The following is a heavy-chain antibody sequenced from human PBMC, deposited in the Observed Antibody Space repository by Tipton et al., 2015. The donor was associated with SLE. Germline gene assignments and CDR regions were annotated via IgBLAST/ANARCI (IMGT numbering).Heavy chain of an antibody. J-gene: IGHJ4*02. D-gene: IGHD6-19*01. Sequence: TLSLTCTVSGGSISSSSYYWGWIRQPPGKGLEWIGSIYYSGSTYYNPSLKSRVTISVDTSKNQFSLKLSSVTAADTAVYYCARAIGRSSGWYFDYWGQGTLVTVSS. CDR3: ARAIGRSSGWYFDY. CDR1: GGSISSSSYY. CDR2: IYYSGST. V-gene: IGHV4-39*01.